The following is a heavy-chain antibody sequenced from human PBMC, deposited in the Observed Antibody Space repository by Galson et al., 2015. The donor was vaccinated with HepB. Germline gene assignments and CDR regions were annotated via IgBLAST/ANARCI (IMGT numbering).Heavy chain of an antibody. J-gene: IGHJ4*02. CDR2: FDPEDGET. Sequence: SVKVSCKVSGYTLTELSMHWVRQAPGKGLEWMGGFDPEDGETIYAQKFQGRVTMTEDTSTDTAYMELSSLRSEDTAVYYCATTVNTGIAASFDYWGQGTLVTVSS. CDR1: GYTLTELS. V-gene: IGHV1-24*01. D-gene: IGHD6-13*01. CDR3: ATTVNTGIAASFDY.